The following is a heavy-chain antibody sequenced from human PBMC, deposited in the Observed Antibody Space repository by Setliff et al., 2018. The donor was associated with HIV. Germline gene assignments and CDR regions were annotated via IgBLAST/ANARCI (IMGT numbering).Heavy chain of an antibody. CDR1: GGPLSGHY. D-gene: IGHD4-4*01. J-gene: IGHJ6*02. V-gene: IGHV4-34*01. Sequence: SETLSLTCAVYGGPLSGHYWSWIRQPPGQGLEWIGETSHSGKTNYNPSLKSRLTISLDTSKNQFSLKLSSVTAADTAVYYCATHASTVQDAMDVWGQGTTVTVSS. CDR3: ATHASTVQDAMDV. CDR2: TSHSGKT.